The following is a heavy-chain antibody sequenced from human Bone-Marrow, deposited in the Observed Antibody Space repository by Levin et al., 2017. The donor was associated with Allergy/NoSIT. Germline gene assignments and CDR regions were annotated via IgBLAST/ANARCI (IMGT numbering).Heavy chain of an antibody. CDR3: AKGYDLLTGYPPFDQ. CDR1: GFTSDTYA. CDR2: IPWNSHNI. J-gene: IGHJ4*02. Sequence: GGSLRLSCVASGFTSDTYAMHWVRQAPGKGLEWVSTIPWNSHNIAYAGSVKGRFTISRDNAKNSLYLQMNSLRADDTAVYYCAKGYDLLTGYPPFDQWGQGPLVTVSS. D-gene: IGHD3-9*01. V-gene: IGHV3-9*02.